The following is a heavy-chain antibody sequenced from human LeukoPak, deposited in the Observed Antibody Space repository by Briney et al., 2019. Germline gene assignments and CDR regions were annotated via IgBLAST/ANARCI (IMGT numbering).Heavy chain of an antibody. D-gene: IGHD3-9*01. CDR2: INHSGST. J-gene: IGHJ3*02. Sequence: SETLSLTCAVYGGSFSGYYWSWIRQPPGKGLEWIGEINHSGSTNYNPSLKSRVTISVDTFKNQFSLKLSSVTAADTAVYYCARYRKYDKDAFDIWGQGTMVTVSS. CDR1: GGSFSGYY. V-gene: IGHV4-34*01. CDR3: ARYRKYDKDAFDI.